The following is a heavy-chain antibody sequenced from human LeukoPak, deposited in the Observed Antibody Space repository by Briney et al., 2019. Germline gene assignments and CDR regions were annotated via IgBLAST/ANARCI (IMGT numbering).Heavy chain of an antibody. J-gene: IGHJ4*02. CDR1: GFTFSSYS. V-gene: IGHV3-21*01. CDR2: ISSSSSYI. D-gene: IGHD1-26*01. CDR3: ARVLRPCGSYGCSLAFDY. Sequence: SGGSLRLSCAASGFTFSSYSMNWVRQAPGKGLEWVSSISSSSSYIYYADSVKGRFTISRDNAKNSLYLQMNSLRAEDTAVYYCARVLRPCGSYGCSLAFDYWGQGTLVTVSS.